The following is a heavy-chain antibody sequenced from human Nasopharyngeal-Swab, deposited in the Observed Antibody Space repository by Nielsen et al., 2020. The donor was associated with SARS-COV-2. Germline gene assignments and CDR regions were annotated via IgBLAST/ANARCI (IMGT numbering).Heavy chain of an antibody. V-gene: IGHV7-4-1*02. Sequence: ASVKVSCKASGYTLTNYGMNWVRQAPGQGLEWMGWININTGNPTYAQGLTGRFVFSFDTSVNTAYLQISGLRADDTAVYYCARWFYGMDVWGQGTTVTVSS. D-gene: IGHD3-22*01. CDR3: ARWFYGMDV. CDR2: ININTGNP. J-gene: IGHJ6*02. CDR1: GYTLTNYG.